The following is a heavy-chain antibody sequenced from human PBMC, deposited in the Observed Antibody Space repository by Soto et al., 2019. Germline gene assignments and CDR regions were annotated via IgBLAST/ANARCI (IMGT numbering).Heavy chain of an antibody. J-gene: IGHJ4*02. CDR1: GSTFISYA. D-gene: IGHD4-17*01. V-gene: IGHV3-23*01. CDR2: ISGSGGST. Sequence: GGSLRLSCAASGSTFISYAMSWVRQAPGKGLEWVSAISGSGGSTYYADSVKGRFTISRDNSKNTLYLQMNSLRAEDTAVYYCAKVSYGDYFDYWGQGTLVTVSS. CDR3: AKVSYGDYFDY.